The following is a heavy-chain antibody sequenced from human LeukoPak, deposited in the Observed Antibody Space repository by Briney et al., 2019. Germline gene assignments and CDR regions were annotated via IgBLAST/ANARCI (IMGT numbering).Heavy chain of an antibody. D-gene: IGHD3-10*01. CDR1: GLTVSSNY. CDR2: ISGSGGST. J-gene: IGHJ4*02. V-gene: IGHV3-23*01. CDR3: AKYRGWYFDY. Sequence: SGGSLRLSCAASGLTVSSNYMSWVRQAPGKGLEWVSAISGSGGSTYYADSVKGRFTISRDNSKNTLYLQMNSLRAEDTAVYYCAKYRGWYFDYWGQGTLVTVSS.